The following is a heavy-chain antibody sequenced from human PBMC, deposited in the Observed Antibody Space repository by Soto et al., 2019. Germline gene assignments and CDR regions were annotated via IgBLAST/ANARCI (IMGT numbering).Heavy chain of an antibody. CDR2: IDGGGGGT. D-gene: IGHD3-16*01. CDR1: GFTFSICG. CDR3: GKDAPRDAWVSDY. V-gene: IGHV3-23*01. J-gene: IGHJ4*02. Sequence: GGSLRLSCAASGFTFSICGMSWVRQAPGKGLEWVSTIDGGGGGTYYAYFVRGRFTISRDNSKNKLYLQMNSLRAEDTAVYYCGKDAPRDAWVSDYWGLGTSATVYS.